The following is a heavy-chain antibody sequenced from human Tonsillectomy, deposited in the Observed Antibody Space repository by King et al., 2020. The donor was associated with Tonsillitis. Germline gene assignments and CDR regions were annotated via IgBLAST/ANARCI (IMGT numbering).Heavy chain of an antibody. CDR3: ARTRGVAARSRAFDI. D-gene: IGHD2-15*01. J-gene: IGHJ3*02. CDR1: GYSFTNYW. Sequence: QLVQSGAEVKKPGESLKISCKGSGYSFTNYWIGWVRQMPGKGLEWMGIIYPGDSDTRYSPPFQGQVTISADKSISTAYLQCSRLKASDTAMYYCARTRGVAARSRAFDIWGQGTMVTVSS. CDR2: IYPGDSDT. V-gene: IGHV5-51*01.